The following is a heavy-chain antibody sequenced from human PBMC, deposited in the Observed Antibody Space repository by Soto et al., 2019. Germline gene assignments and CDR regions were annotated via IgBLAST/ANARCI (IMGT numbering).Heavy chain of an antibody. CDR1: GFTFSSYA. CDR2: ISGSGGST. CDR3: AKDQGDFWIGTANNYYGMDV. Sequence: GGSLRLSCASSGFTFSSYAMSWVRQAPGKGLEWVSAISGSGGSTYYADSVKGRFTISRDNSKNTLYLQMNSLRAEDTAVYYCAKDQGDFWIGTANNYYGMDVWGQGPTVTVSS. V-gene: IGHV3-23*01. D-gene: IGHD3-3*01. J-gene: IGHJ6*02.